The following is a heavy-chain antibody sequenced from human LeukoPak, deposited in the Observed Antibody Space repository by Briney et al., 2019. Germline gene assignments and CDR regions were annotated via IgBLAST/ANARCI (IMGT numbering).Heavy chain of an antibody. Sequence: SETLSLTCTVSGGSISSSRYYWSWIRQPPGKGLEWIGYIYHSGSTNYNPSLKSRVTISIDTSKNQFSLKLSSVTAADTAVYYCARGGSSSSDSNFDYWGQGTLVTVSS. J-gene: IGHJ4*02. D-gene: IGHD6-6*01. CDR2: IYHSGST. CDR1: GGSISSSRYY. V-gene: IGHV4-61*01. CDR3: ARGGSSSSDSNFDY.